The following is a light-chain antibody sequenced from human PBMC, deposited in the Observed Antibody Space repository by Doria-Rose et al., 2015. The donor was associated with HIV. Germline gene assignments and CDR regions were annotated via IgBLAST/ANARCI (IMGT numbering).Light chain of an antibody. V-gene: IGKV3-20*01. CDR2: DGS. CDR3: HQYGTSWT. J-gene: IGKJ1*01. Sequence: TQSPGTLSLSPGESATLSCSASQSFSSTYLAWYQQKPGQAPSLLIYDGSTRATGIPDRFSASGSGTDFTLTINRLEPEDFALYYCHQYGTSWTFGQGTKVE. CDR1: QSFSSTY.